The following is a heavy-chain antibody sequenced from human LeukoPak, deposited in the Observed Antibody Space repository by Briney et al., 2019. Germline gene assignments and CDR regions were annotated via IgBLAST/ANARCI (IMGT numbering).Heavy chain of an antibody. CDR2: ISSSGSTI. J-gene: IGHJ4*02. V-gene: IGHV3-48*03. CDR3: ARDPQGAAMIPGGFDY. Sequence: PGGSLRLSCAASGFTFSSYEMNWVRQAPGKGLEWVSYISSSGSTIYYAGSVKGRFTISRDNAKNSLYLQMNSLRAEDTAVYYCARDPQGAAMIPGGFDYWGQGTLVTVSS. CDR1: GFTFSSYE. D-gene: IGHD2-2*01.